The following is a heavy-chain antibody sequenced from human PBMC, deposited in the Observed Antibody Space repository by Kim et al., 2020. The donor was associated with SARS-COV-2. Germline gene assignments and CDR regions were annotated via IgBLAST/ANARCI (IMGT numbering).Heavy chain of an antibody. J-gene: IGHJ4*02. CDR2: IYTSGST. D-gene: IGHD2-15*01. Sequence: SETLSLTCTVSGGSISSGSYYWSWIRQPAGKGLEWIGRIYTSGSTNYNPSLKSRVTISVDTSKNQFSLKLSSVTAADTAVYYCAREGSWYQDFDYWGQGTLVTVSS. CDR3: AREGSWYQDFDY. V-gene: IGHV4-61*02. CDR1: GGSISSGSYY.